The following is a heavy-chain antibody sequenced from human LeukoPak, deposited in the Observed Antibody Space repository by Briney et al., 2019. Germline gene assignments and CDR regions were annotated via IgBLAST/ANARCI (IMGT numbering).Heavy chain of an antibody. CDR1: GYTFTSYD. J-gene: IGHJ6*03. CDR3: ARRLAAAGTGRYYYYYIDV. V-gene: IGHV1-8*01. CDR2: MNPNSGNT. Sequence: ASVKVSCKASGYTFTSYDINWVRQATGQGLEWMGWMNPNSGNTGYAQKFQGRVTMTRNTSISTAYMELSSLRSEDTAVYYCARRLAAAGTGRYYYYYIDVWGEGTTVTVSS. D-gene: IGHD6-13*01.